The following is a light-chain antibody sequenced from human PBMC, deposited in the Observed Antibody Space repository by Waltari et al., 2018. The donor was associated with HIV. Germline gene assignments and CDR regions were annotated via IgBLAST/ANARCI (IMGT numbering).Light chain of an antibody. J-gene: IGLJ2*01. V-gene: IGLV2-8*01. CDR1: NSDISYYNY. CDR2: EVT. CDR3: SSFAGTHKL. Sequence: QSALTQSPSASGSPGQSVNLSCSGANSDISYYNYVSWYQQHSDRPPKLIIFEVTKRPSGVPDRFSGSKSGNTASLFVSGLQPEDEATYFCSSFAGTHKLFGGGTKLTVL.